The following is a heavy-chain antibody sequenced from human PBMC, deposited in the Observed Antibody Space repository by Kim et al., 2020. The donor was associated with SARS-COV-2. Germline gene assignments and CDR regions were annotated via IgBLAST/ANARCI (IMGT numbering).Heavy chain of an antibody. CDR3: ARVYYYYGMDV. CDR2: IHHSGNT. V-gene: IGHV4-34*01. J-gene: IGHJ6*02. Sequence: SETLSLTCAVYGGSFSGYYWSWIRQPPGKGLEWIGEIHHSGNTNYNPSLKSRVTISVVTSKNQFSLKLSSVTAADTAVYSCARVYYYYGMDVWGQGTTVTVSS. CDR1: GGSFSGYY.